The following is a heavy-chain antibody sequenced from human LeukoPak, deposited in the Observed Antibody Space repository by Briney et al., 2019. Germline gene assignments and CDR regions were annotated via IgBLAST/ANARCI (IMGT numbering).Heavy chain of an antibody. D-gene: IGHD6-13*01. J-gene: IGHJ5*02. CDR1: GFPLSSSA. Sequence: GTSVKVPCKASGFPLSSSAVQWVRQAGGQRLERIGWIVVGSNNTNYAQKFQERVTITRDMSTSTAYMELSSLRSEDTAVYYCAAPYSTRWFDLWGRGTLVTVSS. V-gene: IGHV1-58*01. CDR3: AAPYSTRWFDL. CDR2: IVVGSNNT.